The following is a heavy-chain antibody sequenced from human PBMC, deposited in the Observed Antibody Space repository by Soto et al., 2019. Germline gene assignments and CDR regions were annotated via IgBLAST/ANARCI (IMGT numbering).Heavy chain of an antibody. J-gene: IGHJ5*02. V-gene: IGHV4-31*03. Sequence: SLTCSVSGAALNSGNYYWSLIRQVPGKGLEWIGHIYVTGAVDYNPSLRDRITISQDTSERQFSLNLRLVTAADTAVYYCARLRIATNNYKWFDPFGQGTLVPFCS. D-gene: IGHD2-21*01. CDR1: GAALNSGNYY. CDR3: ARLRIATNNYKWFDP. CDR2: IYVTGAV.